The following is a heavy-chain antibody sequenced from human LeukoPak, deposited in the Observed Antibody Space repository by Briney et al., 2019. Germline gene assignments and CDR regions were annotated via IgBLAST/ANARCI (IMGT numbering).Heavy chain of an antibody. D-gene: IGHD6-19*01. V-gene: IGHV3-21*01. CDR2: ISSTSAYI. CDR3: AKGGWYPDF. Sequence: GGSLRLSCVASGFTFSSYSMTWVRQTPGKGLEWVSSISSTSAYIYYADSVKGRFTISRDTAKNSVYLQMNSLKAEDTAVYYCAKGGWYPDFWGQGSLVTVSS. J-gene: IGHJ4*02. CDR1: GFTFSSYS.